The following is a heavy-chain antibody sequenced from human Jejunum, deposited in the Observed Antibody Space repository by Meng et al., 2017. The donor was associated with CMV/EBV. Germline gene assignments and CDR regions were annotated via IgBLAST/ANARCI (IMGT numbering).Heavy chain of an antibody. J-gene: IGHJ6*02. D-gene: IGHD2-15*01. Sequence: GASVISVNYYRSWIRRAPGKGREWIGYIFHSGSPNYNPYLESRVTISVDTSKNQFSLKLSSVTAADTAVYYCARQGDNNYYYTMDVWGQGTTVTVSS. CDR3: ARQGDNNYYYTMDV. CDR1: GASVISVNYY. V-gene: IGHV4-61*07. CDR2: IFHSGSP.